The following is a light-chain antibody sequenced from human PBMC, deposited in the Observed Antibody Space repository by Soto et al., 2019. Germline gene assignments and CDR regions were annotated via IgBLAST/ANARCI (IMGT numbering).Light chain of an antibody. Sequence: QSALTQPASVSGSPGQSITISCTGTSSDVGNYKLVSWYQQYPGKAPRLMIFEDTKRPSGVSNRFSGSKSGNTASLTISGLQAEDEAEYHCCSYAGSSTWVFGGGTHLTVL. CDR1: SSDVGNYKL. CDR3: CSYAGSSTWV. J-gene: IGLJ3*02. V-gene: IGLV2-23*01. CDR2: EDT.